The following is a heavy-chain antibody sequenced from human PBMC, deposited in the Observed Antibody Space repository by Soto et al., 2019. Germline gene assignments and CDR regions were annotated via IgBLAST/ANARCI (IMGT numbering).Heavy chain of an antibody. V-gene: IGHV1-69*10. Sequence: ASVKVSCKTSGDNLKKNVFTWVRQAPGQGLEWMGGTIPALGKTHYIEKFQGRVTITVDDATRTVYMKVRDLTSEDTAIYYCARGPFRPSAIDVWGKGNTVKVS. CDR3: ARGPFRPSAIDV. CDR2: TIPALGKT. CDR1: GDNLKKNV. J-gene: IGHJ6*04. D-gene: IGHD3-10*01.